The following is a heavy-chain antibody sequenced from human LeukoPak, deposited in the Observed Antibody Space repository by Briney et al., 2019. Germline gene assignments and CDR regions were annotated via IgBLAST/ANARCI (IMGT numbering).Heavy chain of an antibody. CDR2: ISGSGGST. CDR1: GFTFSSYA. D-gene: IGHD3-22*01. CDR3: AKDAEATYYYDSSDAFDI. Sequence: GGSLRLSCAASGFTFSSYAMSWVRQAPGKGLEWVSAISGSGGSTYYADSVKGRFTISRDNSKNTLYLQMNSLRAEDTAVYYCAKDAEATYYYDSSDAFDIWGQGTMVTVSS. J-gene: IGHJ3*02. V-gene: IGHV3-23*01.